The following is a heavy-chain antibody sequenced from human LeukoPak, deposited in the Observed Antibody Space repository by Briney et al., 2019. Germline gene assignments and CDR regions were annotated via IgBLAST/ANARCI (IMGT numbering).Heavy chain of an antibody. CDR3: AHRRVGRGSRPFDY. D-gene: IGHD5-18*01. CDR2: IFWDDDK. Sequence: ESGPTLVKPTQTLTLTCTFSGFSLKGSGEGVGWIRQPPGEALEWHALIFWDDDKRYSPSLRTRLTISKDTSKKEVVFTITNMDPVDTATYYCAHRRVGRGSRPFDYWGQGTLVTVSS. J-gene: IGHJ4*02. V-gene: IGHV2-5*02. CDR1: GFSLKGSGEG.